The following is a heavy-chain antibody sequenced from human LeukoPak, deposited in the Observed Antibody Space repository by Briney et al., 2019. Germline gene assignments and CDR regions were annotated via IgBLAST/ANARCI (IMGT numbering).Heavy chain of an antibody. CDR1: GFTFSSYG. CDR3: AKGRLAVAGYYFDY. J-gene: IGHJ4*02. CDR2: ISYDGSNK. Sequence: GGSLRLSCAASGFTFSSYGMHWVRQAPGKGLEWVAVISYDGSNKYYADSVKGRFTISRDNSKNTPYLQMNSLRAEDTAVYYCAKGRLAVAGYYFDYWGQGTLVTVSS. D-gene: IGHD6-19*01. V-gene: IGHV3-30*18.